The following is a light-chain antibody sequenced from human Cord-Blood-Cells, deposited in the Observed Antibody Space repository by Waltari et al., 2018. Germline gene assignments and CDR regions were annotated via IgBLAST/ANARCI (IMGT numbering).Light chain of an antibody. CDR3: QQYGSSPPNT. J-gene: IGKJ2*01. Sequence: EIVLTQSPGTLSLSPGERATLSCRASQRVSSSYLAWYQQKPGQAPRLRIYGASSRATGIPDRFSGSGSGTDFTLTISRLEPEDCAVYYCQQYGSSPPNTFGQGTKLEIK. CDR2: GAS. V-gene: IGKV3-20*01. CDR1: QRVSSSY.